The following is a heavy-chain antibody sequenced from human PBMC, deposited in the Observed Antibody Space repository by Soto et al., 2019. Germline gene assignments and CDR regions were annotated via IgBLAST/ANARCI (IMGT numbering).Heavy chain of an antibody. CDR3: TKDVTGDIGADF. CDR1: GFAFSNCA. D-gene: IGHD2-21*02. CDR2: IKTSGDTT. V-gene: IGHV3-23*05. Sequence: EVQLLESGGDLVQPGGSLRLSCAASGFAFSNCAMSWVRQAPGKGLEWVSTIKTSGDTTFYADPVKGRFTTSRDASKNTLYLQMNSLIAEDTATYYCTKDVTGDIGADFWGQGTPVTVSS. J-gene: IGHJ4*02.